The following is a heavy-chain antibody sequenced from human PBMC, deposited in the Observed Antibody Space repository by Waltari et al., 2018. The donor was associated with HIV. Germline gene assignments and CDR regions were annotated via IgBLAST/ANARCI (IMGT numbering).Heavy chain of an antibody. Sequence: QVQLVESGGGVVQPGRSLRLSCAASGFSFRNYAMHWVRQAPGKGLGWGAVISYDGGNIYAADSVKGRFTISRDNSKNTLYLQMNSLRAEDTAVYYCARDFPPSDLKWYCDLWGPGTLVTVSS. CDR3: ARDFPPSDLKWYCDL. CDR1: GFSFRNYA. CDR2: ISYDGGNI. V-gene: IGHV3-30*01. J-gene: IGHJ2*01. D-gene: IGHD2-21*02.